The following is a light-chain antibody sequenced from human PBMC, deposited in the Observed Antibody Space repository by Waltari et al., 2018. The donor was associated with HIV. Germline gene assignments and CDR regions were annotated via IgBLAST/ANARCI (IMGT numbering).Light chain of an antibody. CDR1: QSVSSSY. CDR3: QQYGSSPLT. Sequence: EIVLTQSPGTLSLSPGERANLSCRASQSVSSSYVAWYQQRPGQAPRLLIYAASSRATGIPVRFSGSGSGTDFTLTISRLEPEDFAVYYCQQYGSSPLTFGGGTKVEIK. CDR2: AAS. V-gene: IGKV3-20*01. J-gene: IGKJ4*01.